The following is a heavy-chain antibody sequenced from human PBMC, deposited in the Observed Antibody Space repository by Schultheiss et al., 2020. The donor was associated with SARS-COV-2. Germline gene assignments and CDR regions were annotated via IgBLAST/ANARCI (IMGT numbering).Heavy chain of an antibody. Sequence: ASVKVSCKASGFTFTSSAVQWVRQAPGQGLEWMGWMNPNSGNTGYAQKFQGRVTMTRNTSISTAYMELSSLRSEDTAVYYCAKDLAAAGHWYFDLWGRGTLVTVSS. D-gene: IGHD6-13*01. CDR1: GFTFTSSA. V-gene: IGHV1-8*02. CDR3: AKDLAAAGHWYFDL. J-gene: IGHJ2*01. CDR2: MNPNSGNT.